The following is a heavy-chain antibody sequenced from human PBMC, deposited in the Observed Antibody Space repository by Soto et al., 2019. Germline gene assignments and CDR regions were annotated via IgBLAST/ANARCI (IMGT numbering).Heavy chain of an antibody. CDR3: ARRRRLNYFDY. Sequence: SETRSLTCAVYGGSFSGYYWSWIRQPPGKGLEWIGEINHSGSTNYNPSLKSRVTISVDTSKNQFSLKLSSVTAADTAVYYCARRRRLNYFDYWGQGTLVTVSS. J-gene: IGHJ4*02. D-gene: IGHD3-16*01. CDR2: INHSGST. V-gene: IGHV4-34*01. CDR1: GGSFSGYY.